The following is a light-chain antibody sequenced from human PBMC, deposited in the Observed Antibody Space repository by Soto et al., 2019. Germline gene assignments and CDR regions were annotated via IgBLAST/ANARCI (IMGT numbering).Light chain of an antibody. CDR2: GAS. V-gene: IGKV3-15*01. Sequence: IVMTHSPATLSVSPGEGATLSFSSSQSVSSNLAWYQQKPGQAPRLLIYGASTRATGIPDRFSGSGSGTEFALTVSRLEPEDFAVYYCQQYNNWPLLTFGGGTKVDI. CDR1: QSVSSN. CDR3: QQYNNWPLLT. J-gene: IGKJ4*01.